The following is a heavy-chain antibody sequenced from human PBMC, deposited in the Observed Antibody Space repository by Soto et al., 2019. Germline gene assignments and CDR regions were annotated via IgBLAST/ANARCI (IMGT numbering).Heavy chain of an antibody. CDR3: ARDTGLRFLGWLTPPPPGYGMDV. D-gene: IGHD3-3*01. CDR1: GYTFTSYY. CDR2: INPGGGST. Sequence: GASVKVSCKASGYTFTSYYMHCVRQAPGQVLEWMGIINPGGGSTSYAQKFQGRVTMTRDTSTSTVYMELSSLRSEDTAVYYCARDTGLRFLGWLTPPPPGYGMDVWGQGTTVTVSS. J-gene: IGHJ6*02. V-gene: IGHV1-46*01.